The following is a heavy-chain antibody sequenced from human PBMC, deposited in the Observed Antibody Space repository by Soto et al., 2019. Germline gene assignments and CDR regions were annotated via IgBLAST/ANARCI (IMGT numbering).Heavy chain of an antibody. Sequence: GGSLRLSCAVSGFTFSSYNMNWVRQAPGKGLEWVESISSYSRYIYYADSVKGRFTISRDNAKNSLYLQMNSLRAEDTAVYYCASAYFGGDFLWDYYGMHXWGQGTTVTVS. CDR1: GFTFSSYN. V-gene: IGHV3-21*01. J-gene: IGHJ6*02. CDR3: ASAYFGGDFLWDYYGMHX. CDR2: ISSYSRYI. D-gene: IGHD2-21*02.